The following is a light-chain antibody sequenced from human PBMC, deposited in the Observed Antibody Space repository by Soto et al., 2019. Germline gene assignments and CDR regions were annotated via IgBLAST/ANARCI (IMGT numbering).Light chain of an antibody. V-gene: IGKV3-20*01. CDR1: QSVAGN. J-gene: IGKJ5*01. Sequence: EIVMTQSPATLSVSPGESATLSCRASQSVAGNLAWYQQKPGQTPRLLIYGAFSRATGIPDRFSGSGSGTDFTLTISRLEPEDFAVFFCQQYGSSPTFGQGTRLEIK. CDR2: GAF. CDR3: QQYGSSPT.